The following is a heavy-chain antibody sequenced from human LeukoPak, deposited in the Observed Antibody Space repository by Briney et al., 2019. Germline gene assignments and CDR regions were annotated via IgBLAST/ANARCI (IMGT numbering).Heavy chain of an antibody. CDR2: IYTSGST. D-gene: IGHD4-17*01. CDR1: GGSISSGSYY. CDR3: ARAGYGDYGGYWYFDL. V-gene: IGHV4-61*02. J-gene: IGHJ2*01. Sequence: PSETPSLTCTVSGGSISSGSYYWSWIRQPAGKGLEWIGRIYTSGSTNYNPSLKSRVTISVDTSKNQFSLKLSSVTAADTAVYYCARAGYGDYGGYWYFDLWGRGTLVTVSS.